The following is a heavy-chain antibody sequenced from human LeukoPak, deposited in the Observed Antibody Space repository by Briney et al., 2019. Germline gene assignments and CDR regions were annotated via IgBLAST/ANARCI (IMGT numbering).Heavy chain of an antibody. CDR2: ISSSSSYI. CDR1: GFTFSSYS. D-gene: IGHD1-1*01. J-gene: IGHJ4*02. CDR3: ARDNPGGGWNDV. Sequence: GGSLRLSCAASGFTFSSYSMNWVRQAPGKGLDWVSSISSSSSYIYYADSVKGRFTISRDNAKNSLYLQMNSLRAEDTAVYYCARDNPGGGWNDVWGQGTLVTVSS. V-gene: IGHV3-21*01.